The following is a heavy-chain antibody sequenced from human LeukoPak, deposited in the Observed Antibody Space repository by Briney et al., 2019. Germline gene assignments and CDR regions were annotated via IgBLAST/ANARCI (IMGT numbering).Heavy chain of an antibody. Sequence: PSESLSLTCTVSGDSMSSSRDYWAWIRQPPGKGLEWIGSVYYSGSTHYNPSLKSRVTISVDTSKNQFSLKLTSVTATDTAVYYCARNASEVKYCYDGSGHALQQRFNWFDPWGQGTLVTVSS. CDR3: ARNASEVKYCYDGSGHALQQRFNWFDP. J-gene: IGHJ5*02. CDR2: VYYSGST. V-gene: IGHV4-39*01. CDR1: GDSMSSSRDY. D-gene: IGHD3-22*01.